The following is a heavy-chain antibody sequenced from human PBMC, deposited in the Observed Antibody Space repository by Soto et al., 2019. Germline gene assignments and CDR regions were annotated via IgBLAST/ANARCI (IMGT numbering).Heavy chain of an antibody. CDR2: ISYSGTA. D-gene: IGHD6-19*01. CDR1: GDSISSGGHY. CDR3: AAENMGVAVPKWFDP. V-gene: IGHV4-31*11. J-gene: IGHJ5*02. Sequence: SETLSLTCGVSGDSISSGGHYWTWIRQHPGKGLEFLGYISYSGTAYYNPSLKSRIILSIDKAANQFSLELRSVTAADTAVYYCAAENMGVAVPKWFDPWGHGTLVTVSS.